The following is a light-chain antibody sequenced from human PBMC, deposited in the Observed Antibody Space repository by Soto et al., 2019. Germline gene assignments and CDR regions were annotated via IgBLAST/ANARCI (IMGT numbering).Light chain of an antibody. J-gene: IGKJ2*01. CDR2: HAS. Sequence: DIQMTQSPPTLSASVGDRVTITCRASQSIITYLAWYQQKPGKAPKLLIYHASNLESGVPSRFSGSGSGTEFTLTISSLQPDDFATYYCQQYNRYSYTFGQGTKLEIK. CDR3: QQYNRYSYT. V-gene: IGKV1-5*01. CDR1: QSIITY.